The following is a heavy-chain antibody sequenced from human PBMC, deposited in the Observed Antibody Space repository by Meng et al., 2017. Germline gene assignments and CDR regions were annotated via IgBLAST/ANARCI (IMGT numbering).Heavy chain of an antibody. CDR2: IIPIFGTA. J-gene: IGHJ6*01. CDR1: GGTFSSYA. CDR3: ARDIRAYYYDSSGHYYYYGMDV. D-gene: IGHD3-22*01. V-gene: IGHV1-69*05. Sequence: SVKVSCKASGGTFSSYAISWVRQAPGQGLEWMGGIIPIFGTANYAQKFQGRVTITTDESTSTAYMELSSLRSEDTAVYYCARDIRAYYYDSSGHYYYYGMDVWGQGTTVTVYS.